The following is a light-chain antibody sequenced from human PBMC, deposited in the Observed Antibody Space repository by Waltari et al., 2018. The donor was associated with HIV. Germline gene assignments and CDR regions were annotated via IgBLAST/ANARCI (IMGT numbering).Light chain of an antibody. CDR1: QTVSSY. CDR2: DAS. Sequence: EIVLTQSPATLSLSPGERAILSCRASQTVSSYIAWYQQKPGQAPRLLIYDASNRATGVPARFSGIGSATDFTLTISSLEPEDFAVYYCQYRHNWPPRYTFGQGTKLEIK. V-gene: IGKV3-11*01. J-gene: IGKJ2*01. CDR3: QYRHNWPPRYT.